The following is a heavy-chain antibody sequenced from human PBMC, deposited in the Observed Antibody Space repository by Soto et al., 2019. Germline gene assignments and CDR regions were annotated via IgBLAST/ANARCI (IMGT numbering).Heavy chain of an antibody. D-gene: IGHD4-17*01. V-gene: IGHV3-33*01. CDR1: GFTFSSYG. CDR3: ARDWGTTGVTTEYSAFDI. CDR2: IWYDGSNK. Sequence: QVQLVESGGGVVQPGRSLRLSCAASGFTFSSYGMHWVRQAPGKGLEWVAVIWYDGSNKYYADSVKGRFTISRDNSKNTLYLQMNSLRAEDTAVYYCARDWGTTGVTTEYSAFDIWGQGTMVTVSS. J-gene: IGHJ3*02.